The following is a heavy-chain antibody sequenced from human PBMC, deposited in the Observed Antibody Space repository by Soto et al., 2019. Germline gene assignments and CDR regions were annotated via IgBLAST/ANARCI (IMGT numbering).Heavy chain of an antibody. V-gene: IGHV1-69*06. CDR3: AREGYSGYDNGFDP. D-gene: IGHD5-12*01. J-gene: IGHJ5*02. CDR2: IIPIFGTA. CDR1: GANFSRYS. Sequence: SVKVSCKASGANFSRYSILWVRQALGQGLEWMGGIIPIFGTANYAQKFQGRVTITADKSTSTAYMELSSLRSEDTAVYYCAREGYSGYDNGFDPWGQGTLVTGSS.